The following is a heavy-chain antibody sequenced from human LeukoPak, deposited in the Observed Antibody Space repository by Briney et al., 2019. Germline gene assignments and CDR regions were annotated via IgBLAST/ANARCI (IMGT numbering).Heavy chain of an antibody. CDR1: GCTFSSYA. Sequence: SVKVSCKASGCTFSSYAISWVRQAPGQGLEWMGRIIPILGIANYAQKFQGRVTITVDKSTSTAYMELSSLRSEDTAVYYCAREIGTWGIAVAGYYFDYWGQGTLVTVSS. CDR2: IIPILGIA. J-gene: IGHJ4*02. V-gene: IGHV1-69*04. CDR3: AREIGTWGIAVAGYYFDY. D-gene: IGHD6-19*01.